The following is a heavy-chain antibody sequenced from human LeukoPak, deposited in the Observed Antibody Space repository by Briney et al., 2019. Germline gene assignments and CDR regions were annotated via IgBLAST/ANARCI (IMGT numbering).Heavy chain of an antibody. D-gene: IGHD3-22*01. CDR2: IYTSGST. CDR3: ARDYDTGLM. J-gene: IGHJ4*02. Sequence: SETLSLTCTVSGGSISSGGYYWSWIRQPAGKGLEWIGRIYTSGSTNYNPSLKNRVTMSVDTSKNQFSLKLSSVTAADTAVYYCARDYDTGLMWGQGTLVTVSS. CDR1: GGSISSGGYY. V-gene: IGHV4-61*02.